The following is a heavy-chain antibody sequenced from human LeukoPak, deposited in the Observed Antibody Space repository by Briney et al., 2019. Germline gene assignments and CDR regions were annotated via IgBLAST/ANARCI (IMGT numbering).Heavy chain of an antibody. CDR3: ARVSPYYYGAGPYYVIY. J-gene: IGHJ4*02. CDR1: GFTFSDYY. CDR2: ISSPGTSI. Sequence: GGSLRLSCAASGFTFSDYYMSWIRQAPGKGLEGVSYISSPGTSIFYADSVKGRFTVSRDNTKNSLFLQMNSLRVEDTAVYYCARVSPYYYGAGPYYVIYWGQGTLVTVSS. D-gene: IGHD3-10*01. V-gene: IGHV3-11*01.